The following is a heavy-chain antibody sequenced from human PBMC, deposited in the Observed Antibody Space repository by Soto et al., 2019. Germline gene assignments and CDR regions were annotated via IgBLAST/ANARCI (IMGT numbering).Heavy chain of an antibody. CDR1: GYTFTGYY. CDR3: ARGRIAGASAVIWFDP. D-gene: IGHD6-13*01. CDR2: INPNSGGT. Sequence: ASVKVSCKASGYTFTGYYMHWVRQAPGQGLEWMGWINPNSGGTNYAQKFQGRVTMTRDTSISTAYMELSRLGSDDTAVYYCARGRIAGASAVIWFDPWGQGTLVTVSS. J-gene: IGHJ5*02. V-gene: IGHV1-2*02.